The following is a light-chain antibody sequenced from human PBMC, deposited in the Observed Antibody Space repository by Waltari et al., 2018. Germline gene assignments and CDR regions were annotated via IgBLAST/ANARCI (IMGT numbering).Light chain of an antibody. J-gene: IGLJ3*02. Sequence: QAVVTQEPSLTVSPGGTVTLTCGSSTGAVTSGHYPYWFQQNPGQVPRTLIYDTSNKHSCTPARFSGSLLAGKAALTLSGAQPEDGADYYCCLWYSCARWVFGGGTKLSVL. CDR1: TGAVTSGHY. CDR2: DTS. CDR3: CLWYSCARWV. V-gene: IGLV7-46*01.